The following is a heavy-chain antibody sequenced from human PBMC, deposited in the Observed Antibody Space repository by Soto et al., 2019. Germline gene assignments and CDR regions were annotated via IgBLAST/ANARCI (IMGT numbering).Heavy chain of an antibody. CDR2: INHSGST. J-gene: IGHJ5*02. CDR3: ARGQRLYNCFDP. V-gene: IGHV4-34*01. Sequence: QVQLPQWGAGLLKPSETLSLTCAVYGGSFSGYYWSWIRQPPGKGLEWIGEINHSGSTNYVPSLKSRITISADTSKNQFSLKRSSVTAADTAVYYCARGQRLYNCFDPWGQGTLGTVSS. CDR1: GGSFSGYY.